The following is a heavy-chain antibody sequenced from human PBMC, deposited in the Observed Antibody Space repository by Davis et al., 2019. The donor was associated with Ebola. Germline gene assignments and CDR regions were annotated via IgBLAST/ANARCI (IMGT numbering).Heavy chain of an antibody. Sequence: GESLKISCAASGFTFSYSWMSWVRQAPGKGLEWVANIKQDGSEKYYVDSVKGRFTIYRDNAKNSLYLQMNSLRAEDTAVYYWARDQGYCSDTSCLLYDYYYMDVWGKGTTVTVSS. D-gene: IGHD2-2*01. CDR3: ARDQGYCSDTSCLLYDYYYMDV. V-gene: IGHV3-7*03. CDR2: IKQDGSEK. J-gene: IGHJ6*03. CDR1: GFTFSYSW.